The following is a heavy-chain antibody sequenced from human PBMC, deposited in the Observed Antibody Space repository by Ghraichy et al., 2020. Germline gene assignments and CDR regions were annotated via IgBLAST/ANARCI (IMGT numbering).Heavy chain of an antibody. D-gene: IGHD5-24*01. Sequence: TLSLTCTVSGGSISSSSYYWGWIRQPPGKGLEWIGSIYYSGSTYYNPSLKSRVTISVDTSKNQFSLKLSSVTAADTAVYYCAGEMATIFFGMDVWGQGTTVTVSS. V-gene: IGHV4-39*01. CDR2: IYYSGST. CDR1: GGSISSSSYY. J-gene: IGHJ6*02. CDR3: AGEMATIFFGMDV.